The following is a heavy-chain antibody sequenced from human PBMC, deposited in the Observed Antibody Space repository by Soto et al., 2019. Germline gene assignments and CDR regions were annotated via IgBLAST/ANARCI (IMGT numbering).Heavy chain of an antibody. J-gene: IGHJ5*02. CDR3: ARERYDFLGVDP. V-gene: IGHV3-21*01. D-gene: IGHD3-3*01. CDR2: ISSSSSYI. CDR1: GFTFSSYS. Sequence: GGSLRLSCAASGFTFSSYSMNWVRQAPGKGLEWVSSISSSSSYIYYADSVKGRFTISRDNAKNSLYLQMNSLRAEDTAVYYCARERYDFLGVDPWGQGTLVTVSS.